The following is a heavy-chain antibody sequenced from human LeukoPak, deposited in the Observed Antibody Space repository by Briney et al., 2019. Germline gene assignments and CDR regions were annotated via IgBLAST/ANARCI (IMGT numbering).Heavy chain of an antibody. V-gene: IGHV4-34*01. CDR1: GGSFSGYY. CDR2: INHSGST. D-gene: IGHD4-23*01. Sequence: SETLSLTCAVYGGSFSGYYWSWIRQPPGKGLEWIGEINHSGSTNYNPSLKSRVTISVDTSKNQFSLKLSSVTAADTAVYYCARVTDYGGNIPGVGMDVWGQGTTVTVSS. CDR3: ARVTDYGGNIPGVGMDV. J-gene: IGHJ6*02.